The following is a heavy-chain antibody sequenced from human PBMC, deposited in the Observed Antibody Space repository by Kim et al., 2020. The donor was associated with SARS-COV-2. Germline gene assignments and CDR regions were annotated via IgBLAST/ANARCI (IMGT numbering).Heavy chain of an antibody. Sequence: VKGRFTSSRDTAKNSLYLQMNSLRAEDTAVYYCARRTKTAGTTGGDGMDVWGQGTTVTVSS. V-gene: IGHV3-11*06. CDR3: ARRTKTAGTTGGDGMDV. D-gene: IGHD1-7*01. J-gene: IGHJ6*02.